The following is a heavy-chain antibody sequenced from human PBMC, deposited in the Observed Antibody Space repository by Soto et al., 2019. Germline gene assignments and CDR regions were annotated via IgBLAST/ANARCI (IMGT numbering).Heavy chain of an antibody. D-gene: IGHD3-22*01. CDR2: IYYTGTL. Sequence: SETLSLTCSVSSASISSTSHYWGWIRQPPGKGLEWIGSIYYTGTLYHNPSLKSRVTQSVDTSKEEFSVKVTSVTAADTAVYYCARLLHDSRGFYYFDYWGQGILVTVS. CDR3: ARLLHDSRGFYYFDY. J-gene: IGHJ4*02. V-gene: IGHV4-39*01. CDR1: SASISSTSHY.